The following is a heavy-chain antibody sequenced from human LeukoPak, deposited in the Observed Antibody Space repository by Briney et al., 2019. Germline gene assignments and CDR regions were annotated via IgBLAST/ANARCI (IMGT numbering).Heavy chain of an antibody. J-gene: IGHJ4*02. CDR3: TTGPLRRLRERKGDY. CDR2: IKSKTDGGTT. CDR1: GFTFSNAR. V-gene: IGHV3-15*01. D-gene: IGHD4-17*01. Sequence: PGGSLRLSCAASGFTFSNARMSWVRQAPGEGLEWVGRIKSKTDGGTTDYAAPVKGRFTISRDDSKNTLYLQMNSLKTEDTAVYYCTTGPLRRLRERKGDYWGQGTLVTVSS.